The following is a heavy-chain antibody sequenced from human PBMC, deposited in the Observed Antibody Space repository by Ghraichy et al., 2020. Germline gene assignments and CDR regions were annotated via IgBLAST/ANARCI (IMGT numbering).Heavy chain of an antibody. CDR1: GFTFSDYY. Sequence: GGSLRLSCAASGFTFSDYYMTWIRQAPGRGLEWISYISSSGASIFYADSVQGRFTISRDNANNSLYLEMNSLRAEDTALYYFARVDVAVHSYYYGMDVWGQGTTVTVSS. V-gene: IGHV3-11*01. J-gene: IGHJ6*02. D-gene: IGHD6-19*01. CDR3: ARVDVAVHSYYYGMDV. CDR2: ISSSGASI.